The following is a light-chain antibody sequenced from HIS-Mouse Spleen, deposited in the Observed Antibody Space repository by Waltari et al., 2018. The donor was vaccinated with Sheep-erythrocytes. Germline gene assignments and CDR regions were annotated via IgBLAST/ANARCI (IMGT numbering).Light chain of an antibody. CDR3: QAWDSSTAWNVV. Sequence: SYELTQPPSVSVSPGQTASITCSGDKLGDKYACWYQQKTGQSPVLVIYKDSNRPSGIPERFSGSNSGNTATLTSSGTQAMDEADYYCQAWDSSTAWNVVFGGGTKLTVL. J-gene: IGLJ2*01. CDR2: KDS. V-gene: IGLV3-1*01. CDR1: KLGDKY.